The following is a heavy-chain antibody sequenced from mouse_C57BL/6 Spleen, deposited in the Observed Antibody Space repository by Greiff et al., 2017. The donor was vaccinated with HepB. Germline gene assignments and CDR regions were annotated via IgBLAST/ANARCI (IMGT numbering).Heavy chain of an antibody. Sequence: EVKLEESGGGLVKPGGSLKLSCAASGFTFSSYAMSWVRQTPEKRLEWVATISDGGSYTYYPDNVKGRFTISRDNAKNNLYLQMSHLKSEDTAMYYCARATGSFAYWGQGTLVTVSA. CDR3: ARATGSFAY. V-gene: IGHV5-4*03. CDR2: ISDGGSYT. CDR1: GFTFSSYA. J-gene: IGHJ3*01. D-gene: IGHD4-1*02.